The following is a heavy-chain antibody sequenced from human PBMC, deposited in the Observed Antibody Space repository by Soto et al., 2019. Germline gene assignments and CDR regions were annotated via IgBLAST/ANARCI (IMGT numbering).Heavy chain of an antibody. J-gene: IGHJ6*02. CDR2: ISGRGGNT. CDR3: AKDYRSVDTPNTYDMDV. CDR1: GFTFSSYA. Sequence: PGGSLRLSCAASGFTFSSYAMSWVRQAPGKGLEWVSAISGRGGNTYYADSVKGRFTISRDNSKNTLYLQMNSLRAEDTAVYYCAKDYRSVDTPNTYDMDVWGQGTTVTVSS. D-gene: IGHD5-18*01. V-gene: IGHV3-23*01.